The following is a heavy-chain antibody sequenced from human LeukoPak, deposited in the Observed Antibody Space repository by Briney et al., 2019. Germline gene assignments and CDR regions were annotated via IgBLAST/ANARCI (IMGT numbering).Heavy chain of an antibody. CDR3: ARGPFVLMVRGWFDP. CDR1: GYSFSGYY. CDR2: INPKSGDT. V-gene: IGHV1-2*02. J-gene: IGHJ5*02. Sequence: ASVKVSCKASGYSFSGYYMHWVRQAPGKGLEWMGWINPKSGDTDYAQKFQGRVTMTRDMSTSTVYMELSSLRSEDTAVYYCARGPFVLMVRGWFDPWGQGTLVTVSS. D-gene: IGHD2-8*01.